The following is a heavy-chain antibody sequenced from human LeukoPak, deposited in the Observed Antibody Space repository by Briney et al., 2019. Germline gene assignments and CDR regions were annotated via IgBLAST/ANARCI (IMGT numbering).Heavy chain of an antibody. J-gene: IGHJ2*01. CDR1: GYTFTSYY. CDR2: INPSGGST. CDR3: ARGGSIAAAGPAFHWYFDL. V-gene: IGHV1-46*01. D-gene: IGHD6-13*01. Sequence: ASVKVSCKASGYTFTSYYMHWVRQAPGQGLEWMGIINPSGGSTSYAQKFQGRVTMTRDMSTSTVYMELSSLRSEDTAVYYCARGGSIAAAGPAFHWYFDLWGRGTLVTVSS.